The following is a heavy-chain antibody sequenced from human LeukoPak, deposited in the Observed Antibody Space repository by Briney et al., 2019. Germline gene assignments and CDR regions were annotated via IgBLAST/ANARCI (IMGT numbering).Heavy chain of an antibody. CDR3: ARPVGYGSSSVDY. V-gene: IGHV5-51*01. CDR1: GYSFTSYW. D-gene: IGHD6-6*01. Sequence: GESLKISCKGYGYSFTSYWIGWVRQMPGKGLEWMGIIYPGDSDTRYSPSFQGQVTIPADKSISTAYLQWSSLKASDTAMYDCARPVGYGSSSVDYWGQGTLVTVSS. J-gene: IGHJ4*02. CDR2: IYPGDSDT.